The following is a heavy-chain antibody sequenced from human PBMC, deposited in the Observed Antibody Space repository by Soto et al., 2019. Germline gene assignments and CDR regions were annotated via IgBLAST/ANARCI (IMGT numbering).Heavy chain of an antibody. Sequence: QVQLRESGPGLVKPSETLSLTCTVSGGSISKYYWNWIRQPPGKGLEWIGYMYYSGSANYNPYLKSRVTITVDTSKNQFSLKLTSVTAADTAVYYCARVRTTSFHYYGLDVWGLGTTVTVSS. D-gene: IGHD4-4*01. CDR3: ARVRTTSFHYYGLDV. CDR1: GGSISKYY. V-gene: IGHV4-59*01. J-gene: IGHJ6*02. CDR2: MYYSGSA.